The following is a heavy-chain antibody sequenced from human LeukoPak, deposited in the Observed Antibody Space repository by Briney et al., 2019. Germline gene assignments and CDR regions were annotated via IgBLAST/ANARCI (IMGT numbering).Heavy chain of an antibody. V-gene: IGHV4-34*01. CDR2: INHSGST. CDR1: GGSFSGYY. Sequence: SETLSLTCAVYGGSFSGYYWSWIRQPPGKGLEWIGEINHSGSTNYNPSLKSRVTISVDTSKNQFSLKLSSVTAADTAVYYCAGDARLGIDYWGQGTLVTVSS. J-gene: IGHJ4*02. CDR3: AGDARLGIDY. D-gene: IGHD7-27*01.